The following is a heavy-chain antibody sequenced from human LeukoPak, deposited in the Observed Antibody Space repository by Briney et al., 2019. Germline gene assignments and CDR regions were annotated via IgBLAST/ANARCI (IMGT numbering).Heavy chain of an antibody. J-gene: IGHJ4*02. Sequence: PSETLSLTCTVSGDSISGYYWAWIRQPPGKGLEWIAYIYYSGSTNYNPSLKSRVTISVDTSKNQFSLTLTSVTAADTAVYYCARYAHGGYYFDYWGQGTLVTVSS. D-gene: IGHD2-2*01. CDR3: ARYAHGGYYFDY. V-gene: IGHV4-59*01. CDR1: GDSISGYY. CDR2: IYYSGST.